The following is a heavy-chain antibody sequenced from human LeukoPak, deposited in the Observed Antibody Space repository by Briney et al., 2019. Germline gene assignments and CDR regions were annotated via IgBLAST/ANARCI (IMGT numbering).Heavy chain of an antibody. CDR2: FYYSGFT. CDR1: GGSISSGDYY. Sequence: SSETLSLTCTVSGGSISSGDYYWSWIRQPPGKGLEWIGTFYYSGFTYYNPSLKNRVTISVDTSKNQFSLKLSSVTAEDTAVYYCARLKVGTTHPDYWGQGTLVTVYS. J-gene: IGHJ4*02. D-gene: IGHD1-26*01. CDR3: ARLKVGTTHPDY. V-gene: IGHV4-39*01.